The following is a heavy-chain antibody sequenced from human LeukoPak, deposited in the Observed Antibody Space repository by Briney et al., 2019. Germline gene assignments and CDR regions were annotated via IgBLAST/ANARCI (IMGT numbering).Heavy chain of an antibody. Sequence: GGSLRLSCAASGFTFSTYSMNWVRQAPGKGLEWVSYISSSGSTIYYADSVKGRFTISRDNAKNSLYLQMNSLRAEDTAVYYCARAPKFRLVGVPKGPFDPWGQGSLVTVSS. CDR1: GFTFSTYS. J-gene: IGHJ5*02. V-gene: IGHV3-48*04. CDR2: ISSSGSTI. D-gene: IGHD1-26*01. CDR3: ARAPKFRLVGVPKGPFDP.